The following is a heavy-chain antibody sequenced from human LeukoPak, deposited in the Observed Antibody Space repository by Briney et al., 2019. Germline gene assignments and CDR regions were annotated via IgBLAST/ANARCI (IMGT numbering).Heavy chain of an antibody. J-gene: IGHJ2*01. CDR3: VRGLSGVSSWYFDL. V-gene: IGHV3-53*01. Sequence: GGSLRLSCAASGFTISSNYLSWVRQAPGKGLVWISALHSGGHTFYADSVRGRFTISRDISKNTLYLQMNDLGAEDTALYYCVRGLSGVSSWYFDLWGRGTLVTVSS. CDR1: GFTISSNY. D-gene: IGHD7-27*01. CDR2: LHSGGHT.